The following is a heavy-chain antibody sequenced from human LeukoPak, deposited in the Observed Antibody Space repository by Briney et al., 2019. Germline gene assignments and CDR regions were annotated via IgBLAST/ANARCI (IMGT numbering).Heavy chain of an antibody. CDR2: IRYDESKT. J-gene: IGHJ4*02. D-gene: IGHD4-23*01. CDR1: GFTFSSYG. Sequence: GGSLRLSCAASGFTFSSYGMHWVRQAPGKGLEWAAFIRYDESKTYYADSVRGRFTISRDNSKNTLYLQMNGLRLEDTAIYYCAKGYGGSHFDYWGQGALVAVSS. CDR3: AKGYGGSHFDY. V-gene: IGHV3-30*02.